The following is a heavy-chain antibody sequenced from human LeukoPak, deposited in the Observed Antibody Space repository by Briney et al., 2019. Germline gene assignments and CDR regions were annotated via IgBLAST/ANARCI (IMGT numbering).Heavy chain of an antibody. CDR3: AREFNYYDSSGYPDY. Sequence: SSETLSLTCAVSGGSISSINWWSWVRPPPGKGLERIGEIYHNGSTYYNPSVKSRVTISVDTSKNQFSLKLSSVTAADTAVYYCAREFNYYDSSGYPDYWGQGTLVTVSS. J-gene: IGHJ4*02. CDR1: GGSISSINW. V-gene: IGHV4-4*02. D-gene: IGHD3-22*01. CDR2: IYHNGST.